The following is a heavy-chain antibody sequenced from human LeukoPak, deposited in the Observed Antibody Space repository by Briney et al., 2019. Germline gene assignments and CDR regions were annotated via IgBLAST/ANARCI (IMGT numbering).Heavy chain of an antibody. V-gene: IGHV4-39*01. Sequence: PSETLSLTCTVSGGSISSTSYYWDWVRQPPGEGLEWIGSIFYSGDTYYNPSLKSRVTISVDTSKNQFSLKVTSVTAADTAVYYCARLLKYSGSYHCDSWGQGTLVTVSS. CDR1: GGSISSTSYY. CDR2: IFYSGDT. D-gene: IGHD1-26*01. CDR3: ARLLKYSGSYHCDS. J-gene: IGHJ5*01.